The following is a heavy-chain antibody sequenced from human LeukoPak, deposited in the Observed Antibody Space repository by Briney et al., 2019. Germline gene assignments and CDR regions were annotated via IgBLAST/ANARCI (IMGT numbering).Heavy chain of an antibody. D-gene: IGHD3-10*01. Sequence: ASVKVSCKASGYTFSSYGISWVRQAPGQGLEWMGGISAYNGNTNYRQKLQGRVTMTTDASTSTAYMDLRSLRSDDTAIYYCARDSPDGSGTYYNDSPDHWGQGTLVTVSS. J-gene: IGHJ4*02. CDR1: GYTFSSYG. CDR2: ISAYNGNT. CDR3: ARDSPDGSGTYYNDSPDH. V-gene: IGHV1-18*01.